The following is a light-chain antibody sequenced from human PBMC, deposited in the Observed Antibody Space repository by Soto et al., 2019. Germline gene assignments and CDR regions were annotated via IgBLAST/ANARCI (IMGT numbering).Light chain of an antibody. Sequence: EIVLTQSPATLSLSPGERATLSCRASQSVRSYLAWYQQKPGQAPRLLIYDASNRATDIPARFSGSGSGTDFTLTISSLDPEDFAVYYCQQYKNWLALTFGGGTKVDIK. V-gene: IGKV3-11*01. CDR3: QQYKNWLALT. J-gene: IGKJ4*01. CDR1: QSVRSY. CDR2: DAS.